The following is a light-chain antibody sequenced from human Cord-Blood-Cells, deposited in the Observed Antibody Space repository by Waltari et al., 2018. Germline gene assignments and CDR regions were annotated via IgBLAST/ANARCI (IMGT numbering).Light chain of an antibody. CDR3: QQYDNLLIT. J-gene: IGKJ5*01. CDR1: QDISNY. CDR2: DAS. Sequence: DIQMTQSPSSLSASVGDRVTITCQASQDISNYLNWYQQKTGKAPKLPIYDASNLETGVPSRFSGSGAGTDFTFTISSLQPEDIATYYCQQYDNLLITFGQGTRLEIK. V-gene: IGKV1-33*01.